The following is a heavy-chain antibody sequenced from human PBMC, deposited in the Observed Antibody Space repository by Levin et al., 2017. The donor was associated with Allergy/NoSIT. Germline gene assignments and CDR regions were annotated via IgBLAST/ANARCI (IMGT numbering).Heavy chain of an antibody. D-gene: IGHD3-16*01. CDR2: ISSSSSTI. CDR1: GFTFSSYS. Sequence: GESLKISCAASGFTFSSYSMNWVRQAPGKGLEWVSYISSSSSTIYYADSVKGRFTISRDNAKNSLYLQMNNLRDEDTAVYYCARDGGAKSLDYWGQGTLVTVSS. CDR3: ARDGGAKSLDY. J-gene: IGHJ4*02. V-gene: IGHV3-48*02.